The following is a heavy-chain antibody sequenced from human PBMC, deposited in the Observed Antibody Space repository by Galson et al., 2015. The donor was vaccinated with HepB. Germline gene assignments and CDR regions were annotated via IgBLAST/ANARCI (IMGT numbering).Heavy chain of an antibody. J-gene: IGHJ4*02. D-gene: IGHD3-10*01. CDR1: GYTFTSYY. V-gene: IGHV1-46*01. Sequence: SVKVSCKASGYTFTSYYMHWVRQAPGQGLEWMGIINPSGGSTSYAQKFQGRVTMTRDTSTSTVYMELSSLRSEDTAVYYCARGLQRGSGSYYPTFDYWGQGTLVTVSS. CDR2: INPSGGST. CDR3: ARGLQRGSGSYYPTFDY.